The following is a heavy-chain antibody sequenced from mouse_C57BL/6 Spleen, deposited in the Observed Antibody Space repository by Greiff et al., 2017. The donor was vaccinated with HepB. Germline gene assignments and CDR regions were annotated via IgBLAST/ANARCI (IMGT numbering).Heavy chain of an antibody. CDR2: IYPGSGST. CDR1: GYTFTSYW. Sequence: QVQLQQPGAELVKPGASVKMSCKASGYTFTSYWITWVKQRPGPGLEWIGDIYPGSGSTNYNEKFKSKATLTVATSSSTAYMQLSSLPSEDSAVYYCARYPYYGSSYYAMDYWGQGTSVTVSS. D-gene: IGHD1-1*01. V-gene: IGHV1-55*01. CDR3: ARYPYYGSSYYAMDY. J-gene: IGHJ4*01.